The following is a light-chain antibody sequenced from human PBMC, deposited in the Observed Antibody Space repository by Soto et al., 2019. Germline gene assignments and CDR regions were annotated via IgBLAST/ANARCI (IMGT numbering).Light chain of an antibody. CDR1: SSDVGSYNL. Sequence: QSVLTQPASVSGSPGQSITISCTGTSSDVGSYNLVSWYQQHPGKAPKLMIYEGSKRPSGVSNRFSGSKSGNTASLTVSGLQAEDEADYYCSSYGGYNNVIFGGGTKLTVL. J-gene: IGLJ2*01. V-gene: IGLV2-14*02. CDR3: SSYGGYNNVI. CDR2: EGS.